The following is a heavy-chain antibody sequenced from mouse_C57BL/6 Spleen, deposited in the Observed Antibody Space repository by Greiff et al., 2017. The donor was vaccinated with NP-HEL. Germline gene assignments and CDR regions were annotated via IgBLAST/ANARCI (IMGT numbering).Heavy chain of an antibody. D-gene: IGHD1-1*01. CDR3: ASGGLYYGSGFAY. CDR2: IYPGDGDT. V-gene: IGHV1-82*01. J-gene: IGHJ3*01. CDR1: GYAFSSSW. Sequence: VHLVESGPELVKPGASVKISCKASGYAFSSSWMNWVKQRPGKGLEWIGRIYPGDGDTNYNGKFKGKATLTADKSSSTAYMQLSSLTSEDSAVYFCASGGLYYGSGFAYWGQGTLVTVSA.